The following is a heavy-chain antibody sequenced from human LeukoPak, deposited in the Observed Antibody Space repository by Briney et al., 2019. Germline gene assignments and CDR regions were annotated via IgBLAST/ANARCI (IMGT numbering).Heavy chain of an antibody. Sequence: GGSLRLSCAASGFTFSSYGMHWVRQAPGKGLEWVAVIWYDGSNKYYADSVKGRITISRDNSKNTLYLQMNSLRAEDTAVYYCAKDGTIFGVYYMDVWGKGTTVTVSS. CDR1: GFTFSSYG. CDR2: IWYDGSNK. V-gene: IGHV3-33*06. J-gene: IGHJ6*03. CDR3: AKDGTIFGVYYMDV. D-gene: IGHD3-3*01.